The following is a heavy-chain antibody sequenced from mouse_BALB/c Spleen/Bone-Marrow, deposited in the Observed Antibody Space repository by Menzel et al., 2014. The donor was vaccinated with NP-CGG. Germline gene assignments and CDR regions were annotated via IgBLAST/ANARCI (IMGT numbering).Heavy chain of an antibody. CDR3: ARGGLRLPYAMDY. V-gene: IGHV1-4*01. D-gene: IGHD1-2*01. Sequence: VQLQQPGAELARPGASAKMSCTASGYTFPSYTIHWVKQRPGQGLEWIGYINPSSGYANYNQNFKDKATLTADKSSSTAYMQLSSLTSEDSAVFYCARGGLRLPYAMDYWGQGTSVTVSS. J-gene: IGHJ4*01. CDR2: INPSSGYA. CDR1: GYTFPSYT.